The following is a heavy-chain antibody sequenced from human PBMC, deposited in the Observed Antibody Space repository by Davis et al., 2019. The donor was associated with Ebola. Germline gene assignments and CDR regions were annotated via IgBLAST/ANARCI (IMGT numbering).Heavy chain of an antibody. CDR3: ARERRISIAARRDYYYGMDV. D-gene: IGHD6-6*01. J-gene: IGHJ6*02. CDR2: IIPIFGTA. Sequence: AASVKVSCKASGYIFTSYAIHWVRQAPGQRLEWMGGIIPIFGTANYAQKFQGRVTITADKSTSTAYMELSSLRSEDTAVYYCARERRISIAARRDYYYGMDVWGQGTTVTVSS. CDR1: GYIFTSYA. V-gene: IGHV1-69*06.